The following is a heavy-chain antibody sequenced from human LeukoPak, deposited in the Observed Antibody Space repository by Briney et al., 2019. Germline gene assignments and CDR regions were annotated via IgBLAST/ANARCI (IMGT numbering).Heavy chain of an antibody. CDR1: GFTFSSYG. J-gene: IGHJ6*03. CDR3: AKDRCSNGIGCYYYYMDV. D-gene: IGHD2-8*01. CDR2: FKNDGSNE. V-gene: IGHV3-30*02. Sequence: GGSLRLSCAASGFTFSSYGMHWVRQAPGKGLEWWHIFKNDGSNEQYADSVKGRFSISRDSSKNILYLQMNSLRAEDTAVYYCAKDRCSNGIGCYYYYMDVWGKGTTVTISS.